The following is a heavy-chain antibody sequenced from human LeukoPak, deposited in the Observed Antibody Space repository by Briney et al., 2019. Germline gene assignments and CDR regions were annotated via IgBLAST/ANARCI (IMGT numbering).Heavy chain of an antibody. J-gene: IGHJ4*02. Sequence: SETLSPTCTVSGGSISSYYWSWIRQPPGKGLEWIGYIYYSGSTNYNPSLKSRVTISVDTSKNQFSLKLSSVTAADTAVYYCARTEYDILTGYPNTYFDYWGQGTLVTVSS. CDR1: GGSISSYY. CDR3: ARTEYDILTGYPNTYFDY. V-gene: IGHV4-59*01. D-gene: IGHD3-9*01. CDR2: IYYSGST.